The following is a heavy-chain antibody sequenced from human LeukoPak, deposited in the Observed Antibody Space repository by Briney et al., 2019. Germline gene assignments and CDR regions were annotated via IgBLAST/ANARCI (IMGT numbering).Heavy chain of an antibody. CDR2: ISGSGGST. CDR3: ARVLGYYDILTGYYSYYFDY. J-gene: IGHJ4*02. D-gene: IGHD3-9*01. V-gene: IGHV3-23*01. Sequence: GGSLRLSCAASGFTFSSYAMSWVRQAPGKGLEWVSAISGSGGSTYYADSVKGRFTISRDNSKNTLYLQMNSLRAEDTAVYYCARVLGYYDILTGYYSYYFDYWGQGTLVTVSS. CDR1: GFTFSSYA.